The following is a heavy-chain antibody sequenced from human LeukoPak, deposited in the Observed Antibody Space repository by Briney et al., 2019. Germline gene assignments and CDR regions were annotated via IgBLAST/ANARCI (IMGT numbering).Heavy chain of an antibody. V-gene: IGHV3-33*01. CDR2: IWYDGSNK. CDR1: GFTFSSYG. Sequence: PGRSLRPSCAASGFTFSSYGMHWVRQAPGKGLEGVAVIWYDGSNKYYADSVKGRFTISRDNSKNTLYLQMNSLRAEDTAVYYCARGAPERGYSLDYWGQGTLVTVSS. D-gene: IGHD5-18*01. CDR3: ARGAPERGYSLDY. J-gene: IGHJ4*02.